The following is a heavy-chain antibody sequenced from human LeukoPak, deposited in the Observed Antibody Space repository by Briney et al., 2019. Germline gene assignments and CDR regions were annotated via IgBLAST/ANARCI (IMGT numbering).Heavy chain of an antibody. D-gene: IGHD3-22*01. J-gene: IGHJ4*02. CDR1: RFTFSSYG. CDR2: IRYDGSNE. CDR3: AKDTPAYDSSGYYYPYLDY. Sequence: QPGGSLRLSCAASRFTFSSYGMHWVRQAPGKGLEWVTFIRYDGSNEYYADSVKGRFTISRDNSKNTLYLQMNSLRAEDTAVYYCAKDTPAYDSSGYYYPYLDYWGQGTLVTVSS. V-gene: IGHV3-30*02.